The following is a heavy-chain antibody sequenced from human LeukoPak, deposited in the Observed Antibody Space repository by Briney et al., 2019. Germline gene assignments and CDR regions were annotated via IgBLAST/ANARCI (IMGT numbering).Heavy chain of an antibody. Sequence: GASVKVSCKASGYTFSSYGISWVRQAPGQGLEWMGWISVNNGNTNYAQKFQGRVTMTRDMSTSTVFMELTSLRSEDTAVYFCAREPPATGYYDYWGKGTLVTVSS. CDR3: AREPPATGYYDY. CDR2: ISVNNGNT. V-gene: IGHV1-18*01. CDR1: GYTFSSYG. D-gene: IGHD3-9*01. J-gene: IGHJ4*02.